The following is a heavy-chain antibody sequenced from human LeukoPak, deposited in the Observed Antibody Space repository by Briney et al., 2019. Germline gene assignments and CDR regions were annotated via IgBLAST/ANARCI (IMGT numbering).Heavy chain of an antibody. CDR1: GFYVNTNY. V-gene: IGHV3-48*01. Sequence: GGSLRLSCAASGFYVNTNYMNWVRQAPGKGLEWVSYISSSSSTIYYADSVKGRFTISRDNAKNSLYLQMNSLRAEDTAVYYCARHYDFWSGYQTRDYWGQGTLVTVSS. CDR3: ARHYDFWSGYQTRDY. CDR2: ISSSSSTI. D-gene: IGHD3-3*01. J-gene: IGHJ4*02.